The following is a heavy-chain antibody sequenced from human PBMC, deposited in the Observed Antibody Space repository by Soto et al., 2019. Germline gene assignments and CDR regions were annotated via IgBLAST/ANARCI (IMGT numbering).Heavy chain of an antibody. V-gene: IGHV4-4*02. Sequence: QVQLQESGPGLVKPSGTLSLTCAVSRGSISSSNWWSWVRQPPGKGLEWIGEIYHSGSTNYNPSLQSRVTLSADTSKNQFSLKLSSVTAADTAVYYCARVNNWNYLFDYWGQGTLVTVSS. J-gene: IGHJ4*02. CDR3: ARVNNWNYLFDY. CDR2: IYHSGST. CDR1: RGSISSSNW. D-gene: IGHD1-7*01.